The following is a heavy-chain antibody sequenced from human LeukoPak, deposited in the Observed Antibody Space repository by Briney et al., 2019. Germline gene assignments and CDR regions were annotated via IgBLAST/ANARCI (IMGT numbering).Heavy chain of an antibody. D-gene: IGHD6-19*01. CDR1: GGSISSSSYY. CDR2: IYYSGTT. CDR3: TRQYSSGRGDFDY. V-gene: IGHV4-39*01. Sequence: PSETLSLTCTVSGGSISSSSYYWGWIRQPPGKWLEWIGSIYYSGTTYYSPSLKSRITISVDTSKNQFSLKMSSVPAADTALYYCTRQYSSGRGDFDYWGQGTLVTVSS. J-gene: IGHJ4*02.